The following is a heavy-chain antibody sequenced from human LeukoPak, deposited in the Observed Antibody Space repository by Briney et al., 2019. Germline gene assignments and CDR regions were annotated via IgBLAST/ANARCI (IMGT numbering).Heavy chain of an antibody. CDR1: GDSVSSNSAA. V-gene: IGHV6-1*01. CDR2: TYYRSKWSY. D-gene: IGHD1-1*01. J-gene: IGHJ4*02. Sequence: SQTLSLTCAISGDSVSSNSAAWNWIRQSPSRGLEWLGRTYYRSKWSYNYAVSVKSRITINPDTSKNQFSLQLHSVTPEDMAMYYCAREDSTTGMFDYWGQGTLVTVSS. CDR3: AREDSTTGMFDY.